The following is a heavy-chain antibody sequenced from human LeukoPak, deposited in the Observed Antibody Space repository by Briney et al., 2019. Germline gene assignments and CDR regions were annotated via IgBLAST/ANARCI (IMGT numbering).Heavy chain of an antibody. V-gene: IGHV3-7*01. CDR1: GFTFSTYW. D-gene: IGHD3-22*01. CDR2: IKQDGTDK. Sequence: GGSLRLSCAGSGFTFSTYWMSWVCQAPGKGLDWVPNIKQDGTDKYYVDSVKGRFTISRDNAKNLLYLQMNSLRAEDTAVYYCAREKLDTRGYVDYWGQGTLVTVSS. J-gene: IGHJ4*02. CDR3: AREKLDTRGYVDY.